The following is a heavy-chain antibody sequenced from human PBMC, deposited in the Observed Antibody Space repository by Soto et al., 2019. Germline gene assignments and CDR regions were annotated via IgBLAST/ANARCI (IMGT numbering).Heavy chain of an antibody. J-gene: IGHJ4*02. CDR3: ARAAYRSLWFLSH. CDR1: GYSFTIYW. Sequence: PGESLKISCKGSGYSFTIYWISWVRQMPGKGLEWMGRIDPTDSYTNYSPSFQGHVTISVDKSSSTAYVQWSSLKASDTAIYYCARAAYRSLWFLSHWAQGTLVTVSS. CDR2: IDPTDSYT. D-gene: IGHD3-9*01. V-gene: IGHV5-10-1*01.